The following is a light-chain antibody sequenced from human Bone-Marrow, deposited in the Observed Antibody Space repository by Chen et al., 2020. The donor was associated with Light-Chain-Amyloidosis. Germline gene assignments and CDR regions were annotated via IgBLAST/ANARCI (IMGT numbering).Light chain of an antibody. J-gene: IGKJ4*01. V-gene: IGKV3-15*01. CDR3: QQYNNWPPLT. CDR1: QSVSSN. CDR2: GAS. Sequence: EIVMTQSPATLSVSPGERATLSCRASQSVSSNLAWYQQNPGQAPRLLIYGASTRANGIPARFSGSGSGTEFTLTISSLQSEDFAVYYCQQYNNWPPLTFGGGTKVEIK.